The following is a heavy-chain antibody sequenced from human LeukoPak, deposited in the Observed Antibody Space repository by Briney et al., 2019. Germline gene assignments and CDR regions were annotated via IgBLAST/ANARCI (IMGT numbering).Heavy chain of an antibody. CDR1: GFTLSIYW. CDR3: AKGVTYYYDSSGYYGFDP. J-gene: IGHJ5*02. CDR2: INQDGSDK. D-gene: IGHD3-22*01. V-gene: IGHV3-7*02. Sequence: GGSLRLSCEASGFTLSIYWMSWVRQAPGKGLEWVANINQDGSDKYYVDSVKGRFTISRDDSKNTLYLQMNSLRAEDTAVYYCAKGVTYYYDSSGYYGFDPWGQGTLVTVSS.